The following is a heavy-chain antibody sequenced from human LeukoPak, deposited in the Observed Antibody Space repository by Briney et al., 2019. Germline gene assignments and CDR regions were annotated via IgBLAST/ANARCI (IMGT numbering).Heavy chain of an antibody. Sequence: GGSLRLSCAASGFTFSSYAMSWVRQAPGKGLDWVSVISGSGGTTSYADSVKGRFTISRDNSKNTLYLQMNSLRAEDTAVYYCARDLGVGAAGDYWGQGTLVTVSS. CDR2: ISGSGGTT. V-gene: IGHV3-23*01. J-gene: IGHJ4*02. D-gene: IGHD1-26*01. CDR3: ARDLGVGAAGDY. CDR1: GFTFSSYA.